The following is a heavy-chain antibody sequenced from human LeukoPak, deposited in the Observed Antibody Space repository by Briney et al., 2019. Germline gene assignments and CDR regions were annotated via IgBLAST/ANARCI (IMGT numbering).Heavy chain of an antibody. Sequence: ASVKVSCKASGYTFTGYYMHWVRQAPGQGLEWMGWINPNSGGTNYAQKFQGRVTMTRDTSISTAYMELSRLRSDDTAVYYCARDDYSDSSGYPYGPNDYWGQGTLVTVSS. J-gene: IGHJ4*02. CDR2: INPNSGGT. D-gene: IGHD3-22*01. V-gene: IGHV1-2*02. CDR1: GYTFTGYY. CDR3: ARDDYSDSSGYPYGPNDY.